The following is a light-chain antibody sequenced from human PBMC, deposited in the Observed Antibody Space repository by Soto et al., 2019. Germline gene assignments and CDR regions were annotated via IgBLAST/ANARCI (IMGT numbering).Light chain of an antibody. J-gene: IGKJ4*01. CDR2: DAS. V-gene: IGKV3-11*01. Sequence: VLTQSPATMSLSPGDRATLSCRASKSVSSYLAWYQQKPGQAPRLLIYDASNRATGIPARFSGSGSGTDFTLTISSLEPEDLAVYYCQQRSNWPLTFGGGTKVEIK. CDR3: QQRSNWPLT. CDR1: KSVSSY.